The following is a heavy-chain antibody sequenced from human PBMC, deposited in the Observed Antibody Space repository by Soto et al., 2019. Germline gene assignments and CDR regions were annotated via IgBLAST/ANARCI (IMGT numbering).Heavy chain of an antibody. Sequence: EVQLVESGGGLVQPGGSLRLSCAASGFTFSTYSMNWVRQAPGKGLEWISFISASGDAIYYADSVRGRFTISRDNAESSLYLQVNSLRDEDTAVYYCARLYSTSSVNRWFDPWGQGTLVTVS. CDR2: ISASGDAI. CDR3: ARLYSTSSVNRWFDP. J-gene: IGHJ5*02. D-gene: IGHD6-6*01. V-gene: IGHV3-48*02. CDR1: GFTFSTYS.